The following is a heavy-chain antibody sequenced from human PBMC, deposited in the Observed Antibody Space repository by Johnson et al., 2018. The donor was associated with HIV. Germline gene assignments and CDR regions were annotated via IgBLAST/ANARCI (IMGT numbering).Heavy chain of an antibody. V-gene: IGHV3-30*02. Sequence: QVQLVESGGGVVQPGRSLRLSCAASGFTFSSFGMNWVRQAPGKGLEWVAFIRFDGSIEYYADSVKGRFTISRDNSKNTLHLQMNSLRAEDTAVYYCTKTLGYDSSGYHDGFDIWGQGTLVTVSS. J-gene: IGHJ3*02. CDR2: IRFDGSIE. D-gene: IGHD3-22*01. CDR1: GFTFSSFG. CDR3: TKTLGYDSSGYHDGFDI.